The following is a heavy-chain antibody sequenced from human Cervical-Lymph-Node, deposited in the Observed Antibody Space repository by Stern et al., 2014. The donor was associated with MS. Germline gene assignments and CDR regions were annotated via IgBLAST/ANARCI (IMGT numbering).Heavy chain of an antibody. CDR3: ARDRYGDPFDY. D-gene: IGHD4-17*01. V-gene: IGHV1-2*02. CDR1: GYTFRDYY. Sequence: QVQLGQSGAELKKPGASMKVSCKTSGYTFRDYYIQWVRQAPGQGLEYMGWINPNGGSTNYAQNFRGRVTMTSDTSINTAYLELNGLQSDDTAIYYCARDRYGDPFDYWGQGTLVTVSS. J-gene: IGHJ4*02. CDR2: INPNGGST.